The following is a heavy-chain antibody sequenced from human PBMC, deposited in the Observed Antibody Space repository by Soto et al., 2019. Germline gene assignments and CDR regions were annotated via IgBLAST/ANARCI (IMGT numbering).Heavy chain of an antibody. Sequence: QVHLQQSGPGLVNPSETLSLTCTVSGGSLSSYYWSWIRQPAGKGLECIGRVYSSGGNHYNPSLKSRVTISLDTAKNQFSVRLLSVSDADTAVYYCERGQRGSDWFDPWGQGTLVTVSS. V-gene: IGHV4-4*07. CDR3: ERGQRGSDWFDP. CDR1: GGSLSSYY. CDR2: VYSSGGN. J-gene: IGHJ5*02. D-gene: IGHD2-2*01.